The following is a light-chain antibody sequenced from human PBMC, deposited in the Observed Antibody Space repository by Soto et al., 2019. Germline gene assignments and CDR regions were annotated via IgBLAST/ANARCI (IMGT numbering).Light chain of an antibody. CDR2: AAS. Sequence: IQLTQSPSSLSASVGDRVTITCRASQGISSYLAWYQQKPGKAPKLLIYAASTLQNGVPSSFSGSGSGTDFTLTISSLQPEDFATYYCQQLNGYLSITFGQGTRLEIK. J-gene: IGKJ5*01. CDR1: QGISSY. CDR3: QQLNGYLSIT. V-gene: IGKV1-9*01.